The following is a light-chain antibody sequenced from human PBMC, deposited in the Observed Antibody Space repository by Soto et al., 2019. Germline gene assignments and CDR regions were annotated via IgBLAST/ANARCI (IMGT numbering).Light chain of an antibody. V-gene: IGKV3-20*01. CDR1: QSVSSSY. CDR2: GAS. Sequence: EIVLTQSPGTLSLSPGERATLSCRASQSVSSSYLDWYQKKPGQAPRLLIYGASSRATGVPDRFSGSGSGTDSTLTISRLEPEDFAVYYCQQYTTSPPAYTFGQGTKLDIK. J-gene: IGKJ2*01. CDR3: QQYTTSPPAYT.